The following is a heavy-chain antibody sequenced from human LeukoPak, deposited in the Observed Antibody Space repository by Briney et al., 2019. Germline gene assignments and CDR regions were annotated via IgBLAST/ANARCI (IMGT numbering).Heavy chain of an antibody. Sequence: GRSLRLSCAASGFTFGDYAMHWVRQAPGKGLEWVSGISWNSGRIGYADSVKGRFTISRDNAKNSLYLQMNSLRAEDTALYYCAKDKGRSSWPSDAFDIWGQGTMVTVSS. V-gene: IGHV3-9*01. CDR3: AKDKGRSSWPSDAFDI. D-gene: IGHD6-13*01. CDR1: GFTFGDYA. CDR2: ISWNSGRI. J-gene: IGHJ3*02.